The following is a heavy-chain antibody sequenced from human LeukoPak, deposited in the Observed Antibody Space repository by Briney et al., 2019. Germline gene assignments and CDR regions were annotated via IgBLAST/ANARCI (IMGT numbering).Heavy chain of an antibody. Sequence: PSETLSLTCAVYGGSFSGYYWSWIRQPPGKGLEWIGEINHSGSTNYNPSLKGRVTISVDTSKNQFSLKLSSVTAADTAVYYCARGREWYAVAAQSDYWGQGTLVTVSS. CDR2: INHSGST. D-gene: IGHD6-19*01. CDR3: ARGREWYAVAAQSDY. V-gene: IGHV4-34*01. CDR1: GGSFSGYY. J-gene: IGHJ4*02.